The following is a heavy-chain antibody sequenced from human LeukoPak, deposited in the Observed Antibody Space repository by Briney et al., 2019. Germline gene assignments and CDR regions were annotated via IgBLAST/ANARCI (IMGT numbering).Heavy chain of an antibody. CDR2: IKQDGSEK. Sequence: SCKASGYTFTSYGISWVRQAPGKGLEWVANIKQDGSEKYYVDSVKGRFTISRDNAKNSLYLQMNSLRAEDTAVYYCARGRTTMDVWGQGTTVTVSS. CDR3: ARGRTTMDV. V-gene: IGHV3-7*01. CDR1: GYTFTSYG. J-gene: IGHJ6*02. D-gene: IGHD1-1*01.